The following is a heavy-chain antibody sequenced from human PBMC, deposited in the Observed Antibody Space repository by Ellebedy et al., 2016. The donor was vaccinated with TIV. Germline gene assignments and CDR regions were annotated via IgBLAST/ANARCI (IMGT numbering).Heavy chain of an antibody. J-gene: IGHJ5*02. Sequence: ASVKVSXKASGYTFTSYAMHWVRQAPGQRLEWMGWINAGNGNTKYSQKFQGRVTITRDTSASTAYMELSSLRSEDTAVYYCARGVGSGSSNWFDPWGQGTLVTVSS. D-gene: IGHD3-10*01. CDR2: INAGNGNT. CDR3: ARGVGSGSSNWFDP. CDR1: GYTFTSYA. V-gene: IGHV1-3*01.